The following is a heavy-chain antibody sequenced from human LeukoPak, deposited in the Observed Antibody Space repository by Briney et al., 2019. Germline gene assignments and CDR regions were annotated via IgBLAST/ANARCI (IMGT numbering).Heavy chain of an antibody. CDR3: AKVNGDNTFDY. V-gene: IGHV1-3*01. Sequence: GASVKASCKASGYTFTTYTMHWVRQAPGQRLEWMGWINAGNGNTKYSQKFQGRVTITRDTSASTAYMELSSLRSEDTAVFYCAKVNGDNTFDYWGQGTLVTVSS. CDR1: GYTFTTYT. D-gene: IGHD7-27*01. J-gene: IGHJ4*02. CDR2: INAGNGNT.